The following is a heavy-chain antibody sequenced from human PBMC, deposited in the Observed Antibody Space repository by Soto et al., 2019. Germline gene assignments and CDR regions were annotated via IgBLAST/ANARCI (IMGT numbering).Heavy chain of an antibody. CDR1: GYTFTSYD. Sequence: QVQLVQSGAEVKKPGASVKVSCKASGYTFTSYDINWVRQATGQGLEWMGWMNPNSGNTGYAQKFQGRVTMTRNTSLSTPYLELRTLRPEDTAVYYCAREVIGCNDPWGQGTLVTVSS. CDR3: AREVIGCNDP. J-gene: IGHJ5*02. CDR2: MNPNSGNT. V-gene: IGHV1-8*01. D-gene: IGHD3-10*01.